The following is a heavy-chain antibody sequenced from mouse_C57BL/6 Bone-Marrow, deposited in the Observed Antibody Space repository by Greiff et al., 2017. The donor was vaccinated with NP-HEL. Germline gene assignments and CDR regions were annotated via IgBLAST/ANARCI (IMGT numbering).Heavy chain of an antibody. CDR3: TREGSLYYCDY. J-gene: IGHJ2*01. V-gene: IGHV14-4*01. CDR2: IDPENGDT. D-gene: IGHD6-1*01. CDR1: GFNIKDDY. Sequence: DVKLVESGAELVRPGASVKLSCTASGFNIKDDYMHWVKQRPEQGLEWIGWIDPENGDTEYASKFQGKATIAADTSSNTASLQLSSLTSEDTAVYYCTREGSLYYCDYWGQGTTLTVSS.